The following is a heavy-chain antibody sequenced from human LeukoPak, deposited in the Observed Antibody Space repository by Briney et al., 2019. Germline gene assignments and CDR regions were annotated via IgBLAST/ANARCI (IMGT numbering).Heavy chain of an antibody. J-gene: IGHJ4*02. CDR3: ARSPTVSWIAQGIPAYYFDY. D-gene: IGHD1-1*01. CDR1: GGSISSSSYY. V-gene: IGHV4-39*07. Sequence: PSETLSLTCTVSGGSISSSSYYWGWIRQPTGKGLEWIGSIYYSGSTYYNPSLKSRVTISVDTSKNQFSLKLSSVTAADTAVYYCARSPTVSWIAQGIPAYYFDYWGQGTLVTVSS. CDR2: IYYSGST.